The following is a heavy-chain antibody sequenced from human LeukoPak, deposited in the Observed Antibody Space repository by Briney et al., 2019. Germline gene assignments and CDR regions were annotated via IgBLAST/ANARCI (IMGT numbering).Heavy chain of an antibody. CDR1: VNTLTDLS. CDR2: FDPVDSEN. Sequence: GSVTVSFKVSVNTLTDLSMHWVRQAPGKGLEWMGGFDPVDSENIYSQNFQGRLTMTEDTSTDTAYRELSSLRSDDTAVYYCATEHDSSLDYWGQGTLVTVSS. CDR3: ATEHDSSLDY. D-gene: IGHD3-22*01. J-gene: IGHJ4*02. V-gene: IGHV1-24*01.